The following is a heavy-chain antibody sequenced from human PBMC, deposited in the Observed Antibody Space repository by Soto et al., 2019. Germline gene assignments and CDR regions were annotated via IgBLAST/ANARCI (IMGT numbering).Heavy chain of an antibody. CDR2: ISGSGGST. V-gene: IGHV3-23*01. J-gene: IGHJ3*02. CDR3: AKVSAILPLGYCSGGSCYSDAFDI. Sequence: GGSLRLSCAASGFTFSSYAMSWVRQAPGKGLEWVSAISGSGGSTYYADSVKGRFTISRDNSKNTLYLQMNSLRAEDTAVYYCAKVSAILPLGYCSGGSCYSDAFDIWGQGTMVTVS. CDR1: GFTFSSYA. D-gene: IGHD2-15*01.